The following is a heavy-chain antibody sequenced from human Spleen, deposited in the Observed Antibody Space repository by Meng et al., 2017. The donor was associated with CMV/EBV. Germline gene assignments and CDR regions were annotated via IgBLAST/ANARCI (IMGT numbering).Heavy chain of an antibody. Sequence: GSLRLSCTVSGYSISSGYYWGWIRQPPGKGLEWIGSIYKSGRTFYSPSLKSRVTISVDTSKNQFSLRLSSVTAADTAVYYCARTQDCSSTSCYTGFDPWGQGTLVTVSS. D-gene: IGHD2-2*01. CDR3: ARTQDCSSTSCYTGFDP. CDR2: IYKSGRT. CDR1: GYSISSGYY. V-gene: IGHV4-38-2*02. J-gene: IGHJ5*02.